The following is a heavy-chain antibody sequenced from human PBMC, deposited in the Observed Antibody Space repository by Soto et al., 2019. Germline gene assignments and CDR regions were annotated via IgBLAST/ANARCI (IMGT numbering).Heavy chain of an antibody. D-gene: IGHD4-17*01. V-gene: IGHV3-30-3*01. CDR1: GFTFSSYA. CDR3: ARVGYGDHSLGY. CDR2: ISYDGSNK. Sequence: QVQLVESGGGVVQXGXSXRLSCAASGFTFSSYAMHWVRXAPGKGLEWVEVISYDGSNKYYADSVKGRFTISRDNSKNTLYLQMNSLRAEDTAVYYCARVGYGDHSLGYWGQGTLVTVSS. J-gene: IGHJ4*02.